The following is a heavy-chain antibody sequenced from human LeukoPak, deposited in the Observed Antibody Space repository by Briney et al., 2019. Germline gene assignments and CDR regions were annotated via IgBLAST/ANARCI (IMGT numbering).Heavy chain of an antibody. CDR2: VNPSGGST. CDR3: ARGGRMTTVVTYYFDY. D-gene: IGHD4-23*01. V-gene: IGHV1-46*01. Sequence: ASVTVSCTASGYSFTNYYIHWVRQAPGQGLEWMGIVNPSGGSTTYAQEFQGRVTMTRDTSTSTVYMDLSSLRSDDTAVYFCARGGRMTTVVTYYFDYWGQGTLVTVSS. CDR1: GYSFTNYY. J-gene: IGHJ4*02.